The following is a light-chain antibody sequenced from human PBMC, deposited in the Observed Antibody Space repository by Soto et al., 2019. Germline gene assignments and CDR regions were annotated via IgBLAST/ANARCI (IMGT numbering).Light chain of an antibody. CDR2: KAS. CDR1: QTISSW. CDR3: QQRSNWPSIT. Sequence: DIQMTQSPSTLSGSVGDRVTITCLASQTISSWLAWYQQKPGKAPKLLIYKASTLKSGVPSRFSGSGSGTDFTLTINSLEPEDSAVYYCQQRSNWPSITFGQGTRLENK. J-gene: IGKJ5*01. V-gene: IGKV1-5*03.